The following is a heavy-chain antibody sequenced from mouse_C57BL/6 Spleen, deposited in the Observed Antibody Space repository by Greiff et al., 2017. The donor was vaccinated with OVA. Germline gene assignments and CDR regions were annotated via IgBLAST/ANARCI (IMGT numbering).Heavy chain of an antibody. Sequence: VQLQQPGAELVRPGSSVKLSCKASGYTFTSYWMDWVKQRPGQGLEWIGNIYPSDSETHYNQKFKDKATLTVDKSSSTAYMQLSNLTSEDSAVYYCATITTEDYWGQGTTLTVSS. J-gene: IGHJ2*01. V-gene: IGHV1-61*01. D-gene: IGHD1-2*01. CDR2: IYPSDSET. CDR3: ATITTEDY. CDR1: GYTFTSYW.